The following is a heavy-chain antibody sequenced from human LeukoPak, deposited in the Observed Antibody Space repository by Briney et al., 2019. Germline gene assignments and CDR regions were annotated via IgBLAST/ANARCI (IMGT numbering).Heavy chain of an antibody. Sequence: GGSLRLSCAASGFTFSSYWMHWVRQAPGKGLVWVSRITSDGSGTSYADSVKGRFTISGDNAKNTLYLQMNSLRAEDTAVYYCASGGAAGFDYWGQGTLVTVSS. CDR1: GFTFSSYW. CDR2: ITSDGSGT. CDR3: ASGGAAGFDY. D-gene: IGHD6-13*01. J-gene: IGHJ4*02. V-gene: IGHV3-74*01.